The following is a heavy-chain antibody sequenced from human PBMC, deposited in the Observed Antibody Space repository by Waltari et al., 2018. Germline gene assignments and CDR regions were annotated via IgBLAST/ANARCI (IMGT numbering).Heavy chain of an antibody. Sequence: QLVESGGDWVQPGGSLRLSCVASGFTFDEFAIHWVRKVPGTGLEWGSGIGWNSGNIAYGDFVKGRFIISRDNAKNSLYLQMNSLRREDTALYYCARDFAGSPTGAFDVWGQGTMVTVSS. CDR1: GFTFDEFA. CDR3: ARDFAGSPTGAFDV. J-gene: IGHJ3*01. V-gene: IGHV3-9*01. CDR2: IGWNSGNI. D-gene: IGHD1-26*01.